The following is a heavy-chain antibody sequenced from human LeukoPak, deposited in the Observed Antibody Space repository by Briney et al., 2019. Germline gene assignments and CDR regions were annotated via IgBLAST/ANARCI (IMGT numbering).Heavy chain of an antibody. Sequence: SETLSLTCTVSGGSISSYYWCWIRQPRGKGLEWIGYVYHSGCTNYNPSLKSRVTISVDTSKNQFSLNVSSVTAADTAVYYCARGGSTSYREFLYNWFDPWGQGTLVTVSS. V-gene: IGHV4-59*01. CDR2: VYHSGCT. J-gene: IGHJ5*02. CDR3: ARGGSTSYREFLYNWFDP. CDR1: GGSISSYY. D-gene: IGHD3-10*01.